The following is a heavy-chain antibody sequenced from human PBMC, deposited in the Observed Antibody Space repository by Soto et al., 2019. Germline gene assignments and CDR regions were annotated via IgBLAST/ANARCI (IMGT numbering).Heavy chain of an antibody. D-gene: IGHD2-15*01. CDR1: GGSISSGSYY. Sequence: PSETLSLTCTVSGGSISSGSYYWGWIRQPPGKGLEWIGTIYYSGSTCYHTSLRSRVTLSVDTSKNQFSLKLTSVTAADTAVYYCARLEGYCSGGTCYRTSGWFDPWGQGTPVTVSS. V-gene: IGHV4-39*01. J-gene: IGHJ5*02. CDR3: ARLEGYCSGGTCYRTSGWFDP. CDR2: IYYSGST.